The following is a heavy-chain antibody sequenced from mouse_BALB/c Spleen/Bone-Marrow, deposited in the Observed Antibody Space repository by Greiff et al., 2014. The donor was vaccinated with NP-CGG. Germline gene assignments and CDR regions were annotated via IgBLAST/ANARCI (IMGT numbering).Heavy chain of an antibody. Sequence: VQLQQSGPELVKPGASMKISCKASGYSFTGYTMNWVKQSHGKSLEWIGLINPYNGGTSYNQKFKGKATLTVDKSSSTAYMELLSLTSEDSAVYYCARDYCGSSYGFSYWGQGTLVTVSA. CDR1: GYSFTGYT. CDR2: INPYNGGT. D-gene: IGHD1-1*01. J-gene: IGHJ3*01. CDR3: ARDYCGSSYGFSY. V-gene: IGHV1-18*01.